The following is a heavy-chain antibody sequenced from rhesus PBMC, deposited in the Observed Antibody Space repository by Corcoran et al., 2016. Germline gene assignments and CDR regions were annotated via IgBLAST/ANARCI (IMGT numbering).Heavy chain of an antibody. J-gene: IGHJ5-1*01. V-gene: IGHV4-80*01. Sequence: QVHLQESGPGLVKPSQTLTLTCAVSCGSFSSSWLSCIRQPPGKGMEWLGEIKGNSRSTTYNPSLKSRVTISKDASKNQFSLKLSSVTAADTAVYYCARDRGYSGSWKRAFDVWGPGVLVTVSS. D-gene: IGHD6-25*01. CDR2: IKGNSRST. CDR3: ARDRGYSGSWKRAFDV. CDR1: CGSFSSSW.